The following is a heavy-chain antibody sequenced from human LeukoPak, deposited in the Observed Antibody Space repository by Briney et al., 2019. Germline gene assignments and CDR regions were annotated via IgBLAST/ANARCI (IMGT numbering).Heavy chain of an antibody. CDR1: GFTVSSNY. Sequence: QTGGSLRLSCAASGFTVSSNYMSWVRQAPGKGLEWVSVIYSGGSTYYADSVKGRFTISRDNSKNTLYLQMNSLRAEDTAVYYCARWVAAAGHDAFDIWGQGTMVTVSS. D-gene: IGHD6-13*01. CDR3: ARWVAAAGHDAFDI. V-gene: IGHV3-66*01. J-gene: IGHJ3*02. CDR2: IYSGGST.